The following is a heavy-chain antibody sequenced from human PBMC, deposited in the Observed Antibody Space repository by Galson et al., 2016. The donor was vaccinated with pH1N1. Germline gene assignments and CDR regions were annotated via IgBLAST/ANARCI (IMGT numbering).Heavy chain of an antibody. CDR3: ARDLCGREDY. J-gene: IGHJ4*02. V-gene: IGHV3-74*01. Sequence: SLRLSCATSGFSFSSYWFHWVRQDPAKGLVWVARIDEDGETTNYADSVRGRFTIYRDNAKNTPYLEMNSLRDEDTAVYYCARDLCGREDYWGQGTLVTVSS. CDR1: GFSFSSYW. D-gene: IGHD1-26*01. CDR2: IDEDGETT.